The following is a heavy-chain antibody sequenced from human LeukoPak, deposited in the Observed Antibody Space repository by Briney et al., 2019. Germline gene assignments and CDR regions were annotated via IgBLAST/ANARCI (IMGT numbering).Heavy chain of an antibody. J-gene: IGHJ4*02. Sequence: GGSLRLSCAASGFTFSSYWMHWFRQAPGKGLVWVSRIKNDGSSTTYADSVKGRFTISRDNAKNTVYLQMNSLRAEDTAVYYCARVGVSTYSFDYGGQGTLVTVSS. CDR1: GFTFSSYW. D-gene: IGHD4-11*01. CDR2: IKNDGSST. V-gene: IGHV3-74*01. CDR3: ARVGVSTYSFDY.